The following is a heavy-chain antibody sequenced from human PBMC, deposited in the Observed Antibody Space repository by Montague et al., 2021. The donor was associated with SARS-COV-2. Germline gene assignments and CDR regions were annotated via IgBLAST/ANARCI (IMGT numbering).Heavy chain of an antibody. CDR3: ARSRQSYDIMTSYPNSFDY. D-gene: IGHD3-9*01. V-gene: IGHV4-59*12. CDR2: IYYSGST. Sequence: SETLSLTCTVSGASISRYYWNWIRQPPGKGLEWIAYIYYSGSTNYNPSLKSRVTISVDTSKNQFSLKLSSVTAADTAVYYCARSRQSYDIMTSYPNSFDYWGQGTLVTVSS. J-gene: IGHJ4*03. CDR1: GASISRYY.